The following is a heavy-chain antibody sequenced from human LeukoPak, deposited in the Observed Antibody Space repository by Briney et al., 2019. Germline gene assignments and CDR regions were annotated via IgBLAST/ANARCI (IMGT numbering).Heavy chain of an antibody. Sequence: GGSLRLSCAASGFTFSSYWVHWVRQAPGKGLVWVSRINSDGSSTSYADSVKGRFTISRDNAKSTLYLQMNSLRAEDTAVYYCANLDWNYGDDYWGQGTLVTVSS. J-gene: IGHJ4*02. CDR2: INSDGSST. D-gene: IGHD1-7*01. V-gene: IGHV3-74*01. CDR3: ANLDWNYGDDY. CDR1: GFTFSSYW.